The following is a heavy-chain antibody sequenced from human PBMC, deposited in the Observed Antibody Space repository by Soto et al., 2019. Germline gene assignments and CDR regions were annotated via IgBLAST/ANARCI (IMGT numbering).Heavy chain of an antibody. Sequence: ASVKVSCKASGYTFTSYGVSWVRQAPGQGLEWMGWISAYNGNTNYAQKLQGRVTMTPDTSTSTAYMELRSLRSDDTAVYYCARVSYYDSSGPYYFDYWGQGTLVTVSS. CDR3: ARVSYYDSSGPYYFDY. J-gene: IGHJ4*02. CDR1: GYTFTSYG. D-gene: IGHD3-22*01. CDR2: ISAYNGNT. V-gene: IGHV1-18*01.